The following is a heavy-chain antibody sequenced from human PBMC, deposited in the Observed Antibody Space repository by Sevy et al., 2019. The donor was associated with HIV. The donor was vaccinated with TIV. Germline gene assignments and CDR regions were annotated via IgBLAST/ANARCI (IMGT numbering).Heavy chain of an antibody. Sequence: GGSLRLSCAASGFTFSKYSMSWVRQPPGKGLEWVSTLSFGCGEINHADSVKGQFTISRDNSKNSLYLQMNNQRAEDTAVYYCAREGCTKPHDYWGQGTLVTVSS. D-gene: IGHD2-8*01. J-gene: IGHJ4*02. CDR2: LSFGCGEI. CDR3: AREGCTKPHDY. CDR1: GFTFSKYS. V-gene: IGHV3-23*01.